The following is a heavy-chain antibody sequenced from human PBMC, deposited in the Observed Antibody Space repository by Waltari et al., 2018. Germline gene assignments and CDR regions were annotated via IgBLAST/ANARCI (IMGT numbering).Heavy chain of an antibody. CDR1: GLTFSRYA. V-gene: IGHV3-30-3*01. CDR2: ISYDGSNE. D-gene: IGHD1-7*01. Sequence: QVLLVESGGGVGQPGGSLRLSCEASGLTFSRYAMHGVRQAPGKGLEWVGVISYDGSNEYCADSVKGRFTISRDNSKNTLYLQMNNLRTEDTAVYYCARASGGGTNFLIDYWGQGTLVTVSS. CDR3: ARASGGGTNFLIDY. J-gene: IGHJ4*02.